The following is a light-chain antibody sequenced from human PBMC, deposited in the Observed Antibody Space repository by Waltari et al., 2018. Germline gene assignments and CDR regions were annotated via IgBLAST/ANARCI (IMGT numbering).Light chain of an antibody. CDR3: SSYTSRNTLL. CDR1: SCHDRGYDY. J-gene: IGLJ2*01. CDR2: DVN. V-gene: IGLV2-14*03. Sequence: QSALTQLASVSASPVHSLTIPCTGPSCHDRGYDYVSWYQQHPNKAPRLLIYDVNNRASGVSDRFSGSKSGNTASLTISGLQAEDEADYYCSSYTSRNTLLFGGGTK.